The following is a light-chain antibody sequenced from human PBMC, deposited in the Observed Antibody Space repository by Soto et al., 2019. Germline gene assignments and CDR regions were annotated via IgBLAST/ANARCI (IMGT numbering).Light chain of an antibody. V-gene: IGLV2-8*01. CDR3: MSYAGMYTYV. J-gene: IGLJ1*01. Sequence: QSALTQPPSASGSPGQSVTISCTGTSSDVGGYNYLSWYQHRPGKAPQLIIYEVTKRPSGVPNRFFGSKSGNTASLTVSVLQAEDEADYFCMSYAGMYTYVFGTGTKLTVL. CDR1: SSDVGGYNY. CDR2: EVT.